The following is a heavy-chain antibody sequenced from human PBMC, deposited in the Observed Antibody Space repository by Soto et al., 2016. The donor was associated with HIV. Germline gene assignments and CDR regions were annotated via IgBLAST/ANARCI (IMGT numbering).Heavy chain of an antibody. V-gene: IGHV3-23*01. D-gene: IGHD5-12*01. J-gene: IGHJ3*02. CDR3: AKVWWQRLGALDI. CDR1: GFTFNNYA. CDR2: LSGSGDTT. Sequence: EVQLLESGGGLVQPGGSLRLSCTASGFTFNNYAMSWVRQAPGKGLEWVSTLSGSGDTTYYADSVKGRFTISRDNSKNTLYMQMNSLRAEDTAVYYCAKVWWQRLGALDIWGQGTMVTVSS.